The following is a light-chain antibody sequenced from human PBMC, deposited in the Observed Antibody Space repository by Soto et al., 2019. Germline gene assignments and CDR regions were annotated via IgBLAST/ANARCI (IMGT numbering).Light chain of an antibody. CDR1: QTLTNTF. J-gene: IGKJ1*01. V-gene: IGKV3-20*01. CDR3: QRYGVPPKT. CDR2: GAS. Sequence: ERACTQSPGILSLSPGERATLSCRASQTLTNTFLAWYQQKPRQAPRLLIFGASTRATGLPDRFSGSGSGPDFTVTIGRLEPEDFAVYGCQRYGVPPKTFGQGTNVEV.